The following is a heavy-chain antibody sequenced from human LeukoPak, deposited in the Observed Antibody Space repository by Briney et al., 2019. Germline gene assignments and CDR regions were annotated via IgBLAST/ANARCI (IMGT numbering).Heavy chain of an antibody. Sequence: PGGSLRLSCAASGFTFSSYAMSWVRQAPGKGLEWVSAISGSGGSTYYADSVKGLFTIPRDNSKNTLYLQMNSLRAEDTAVYYCATGRPITMIVVYFTWGQGTLVSVSS. J-gene: IGHJ5*02. CDR1: GFTFSSYA. CDR2: ISGSGGST. CDR3: ATGRPITMIVVYFT. V-gene: IGHV3-23*01. D-gene: IGHD3-22*01.